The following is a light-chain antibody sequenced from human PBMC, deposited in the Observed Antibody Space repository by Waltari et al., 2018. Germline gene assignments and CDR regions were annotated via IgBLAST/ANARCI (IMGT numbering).Light chain of an antibody. J-gene: IGKJ1*01. CDR2: DAS. V-gene: IGKV3D-15*01. CDR3: QQYNTWLRT. Sequence: EIAMTPSPATLSLSPGGKTTLPCRASQSVSNNLAWYQQKPGQAPRLLIYDASTRATDIPARFSGSGSGTEFTLTISSLQSEDSAVYYCQQYNTWLRTFGQGTKVEI. CDR1: QSVSNN.